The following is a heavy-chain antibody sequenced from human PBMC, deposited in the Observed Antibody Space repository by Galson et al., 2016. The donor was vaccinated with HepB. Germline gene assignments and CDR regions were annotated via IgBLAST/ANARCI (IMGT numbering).Heavy chain of an antibody. CDR1: GFNFSPYT. CDR3: ARGDDDVLSGRLDY. D-gene: IGHD3-3*01. V-gene: IGHV3-30*04. Sequence: SLRLSCAASGFNFSPYTMHWVRQAPGKGLEWVTLTSYDGTYKYYTDSVKGRFTISRDNSKNTLYLEMNSLRPEDTAIYYCARGDDDVLSGRLDYWGQGTLVTVSS. J-gene: IGHJ4*02. CDR2: TSYDGTYK.